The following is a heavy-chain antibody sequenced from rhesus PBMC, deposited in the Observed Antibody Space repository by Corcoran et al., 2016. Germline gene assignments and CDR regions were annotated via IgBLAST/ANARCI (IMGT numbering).Heavy chain of an antibody. CDR3: ARLGRYCSGIYCYSNYFDY. Sequence: QVQLQESGPGLVKPSETLSLTCAVSGGSFSSYWWSWIRQPPGKGLEWIGEINGNSGSTNYNPALKSRVTISKDASKNQFSLKLSSVTAADTAVYYCARLGRYCSGIYCYSNYFDYWGQGVLVTVSS. CDR2: INGNSGST. J-gene: IGHJ4*01. D-gene: IGHD2-27*01. V-gene: IGHV4-80*01. CDR1: GGSFSSYW.